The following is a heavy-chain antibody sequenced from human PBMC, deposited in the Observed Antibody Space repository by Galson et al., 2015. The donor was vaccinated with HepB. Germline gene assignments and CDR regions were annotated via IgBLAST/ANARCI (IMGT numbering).Heavy chain of an antibody. CDR2: IKQDGSEK. Sequence: SLRLSCAASGFTFSSYWMTWVRQAPGKGLEWVANIKQDGSEKYYVDSVKGRFTISRDNAKNSLYLQMNSLRAEDTAVYYCARVTSGRRDDAFDIWGQGTMVTVPS. V-gene: IGHV3-7*03. CDR3: ARVTSGRRDDAFDI. J-gene: IGHJ3*02. D-gene: IGHD6-19*01. CDR1: GFTFSSYW.